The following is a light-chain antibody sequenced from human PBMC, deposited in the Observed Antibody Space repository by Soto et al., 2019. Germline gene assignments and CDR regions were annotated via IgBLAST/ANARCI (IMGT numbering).Light chain of an antibody. CDR2: VNS. V-gene: IGLV1-40*01. CDR1: SSNIGAGYD. CDR3: QSYDSSLHVV. J-gene: IGLJ2*01. Sequence: QSVLTQPPSVSGAPGQRVTISCTGSSSNIGAGYDVHWYQQLPGTAPKLLIYVNSNRPSGVPDLFSGSKSGTSASLAITGLQAEDEADYYCQSYDSSLHVVFGGGTKVTVL.